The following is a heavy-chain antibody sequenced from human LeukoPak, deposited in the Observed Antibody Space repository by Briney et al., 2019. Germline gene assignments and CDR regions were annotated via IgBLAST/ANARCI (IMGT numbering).Heavy chain of an antibody. J-gene: IGHJ4*02. CDR1: GFTFSTYA. Sequence: GGSLTLSCAASGFTFSTYAMHWVRQAPGKALEWVASIRYDGKNEYYEDSVKGRFTISRDDSKSTLYLQMNSLRPEDTAVYYCAKAYGPPVTTPFDYWGQGTLVAVSS. CDR3: AKAYGPPVTTPFDY. V-gene: IGHV3-30*02. CDR2: IRYDGKNE. D-gene: IGHD4-11*01.